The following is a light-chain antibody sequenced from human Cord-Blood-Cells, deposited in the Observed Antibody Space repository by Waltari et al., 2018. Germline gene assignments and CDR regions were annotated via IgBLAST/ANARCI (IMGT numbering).Light chain of an antibody. Sequence: NFMLTQPHSVSESPGKTVTISCTRSSGSIASNYVKWYQQRLGSSPTTVFYASSPRPPGVPVRFSGSSYSSSITASLTISGRTTEDEADYYCQSYDSSNHVLFGGGTKLTVL. V-gene: IGLV6-57*01. CDR1: SGSIASNY. J-gene: IGLJ2*01. CDR2: ASS. CDR3: QSYDSSNHVL.